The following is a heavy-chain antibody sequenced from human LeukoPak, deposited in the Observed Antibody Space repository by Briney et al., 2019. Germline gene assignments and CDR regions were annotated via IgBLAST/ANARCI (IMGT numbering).Heavy chain of an antibody. CDR2: ISYDGSNK. V-gene: IGHV3-30-3*01. CDR3: ARYYYDSSGYYSWFDP. Sequence: GGSLRLSCAASGFTFSSYAMHWVRQAPGKGLEWVAVISYDGSNKYYADSVKGRFTISGDNSKNTLYLQMNSLRAEDTAVYYCARYYYDSSGYYSWFDPWGQGTLVTVSS. J-gene: IGHJ5*02. CDR1: GFTFSSYA. D-gene: IGHD3-22*01.